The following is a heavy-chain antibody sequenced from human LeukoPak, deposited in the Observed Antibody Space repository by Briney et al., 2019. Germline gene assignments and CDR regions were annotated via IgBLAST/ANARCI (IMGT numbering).Heavy chain of an antibody. J-gene: IGHJ4*02. D-gene: IGHD3-9*01. V-gene: IGHV3-21*01. Sequence: GGSLRLSCAGSGFTLSSYSMDWVRQAPGKGLEWVSSISSSSSYIYYADSVKGRFTISRDNAKNFLYLQMNSLRAEDTAVYYCARTYYDILTAYNPYFDYWGQGILVTVSS. CDR2: ISSSSSYI. CDR1: GFTLSSYS. CDR3: ARTYYDILTAYNPYFDY.